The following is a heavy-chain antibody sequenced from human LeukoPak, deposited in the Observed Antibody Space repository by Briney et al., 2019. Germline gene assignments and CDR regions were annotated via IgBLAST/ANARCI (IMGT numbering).Heavy chain of an antibody. J-gene: IGHJ4*02. V-gene: IGHV1-2*06. CDR2: INPNSGGT. CDR3: ARDSSSSDFDY. Sequence: ASVKVSCKASGYTFTGHYMHWVRQAPGQGLEWMGRINPNSGGTNYAQKFQGRVTMTRDTSISTAYMELSRLRSDDTAVYYCARDSSSSDFDYWGQGTLVTVSS. CDR1: GYTFTGHY. D-gene: IGHD6-6*01.